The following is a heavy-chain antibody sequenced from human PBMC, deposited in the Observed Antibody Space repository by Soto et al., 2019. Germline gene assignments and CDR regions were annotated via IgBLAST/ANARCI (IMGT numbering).Heavy chain of an antibody. CDR3: AHIVVAGVGYYFDY. D-gene: IGHD6-19*01. Sequence: ITLKESGPTLVKPTQTLTLTCTFSAFSLSITRMAVGWIRQPPGKALEWLALIYWDDEKRYSPVLKSRLTITKDTAKKQVVLTISNMDPVDTARYYCAHIVVAGVGYYFDYWGQGTLVTVSS. V-gene: IGHV2-5*02. CDR2: IYWDDEK. J-gene: IGHJ4*02. CDR1: AFSLSITRMA.